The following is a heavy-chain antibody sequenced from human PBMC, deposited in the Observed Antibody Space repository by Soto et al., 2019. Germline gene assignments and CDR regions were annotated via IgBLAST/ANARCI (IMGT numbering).Heavy chain of an antibody. D-gene: IGHD2-2*01. V-gene: IGHV3-23*01. Sequence: EVQLLESGGGLVQPGGSLRLSCAASGFTFSSYAMSWVRQAPGKGLEWVSAISGSGGSTYYADSVKGRFTISRDNSKNTLYLKMNTLRAEDTAVYYCAKSHKDIVVVPDAIPYDYYYYMDVWGKGTTVTVSS. CDR3: AKSHKDIVVVPDAIPYDYYYYMDV. J-gene: IGHJ6*03. CDR1: GFTFSSYA. CDR2: ISGSGGST.